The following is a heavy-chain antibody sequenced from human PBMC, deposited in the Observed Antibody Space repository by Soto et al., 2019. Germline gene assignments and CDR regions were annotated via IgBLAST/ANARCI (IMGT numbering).Heavy chain of an antibody. CDR2: VYHTGTT. Sequence: HLQESGPGLVKTSQTLSLTCVVSGGPVSGDDLYWSWIRHLPGKGLEWIANVYHTGTTYYNPSLKSRVSMSVDTSQNQFSLILASVTAADTAVYYCARALVTDYNSRDYHYYFAMDVWGQGTSVTVSS. J-gene: IGHJ6*02. CDR3: ARALVTDYNSRDYHYYFAMDV. V-gene: IGHV4-31*02. D-gene: IGHD3-22*01. CDR1: GGPVSGDDLY.